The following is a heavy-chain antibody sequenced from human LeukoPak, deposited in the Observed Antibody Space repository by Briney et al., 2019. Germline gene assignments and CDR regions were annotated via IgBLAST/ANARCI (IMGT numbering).Heavy chain of an antibody. CDR3: ARDVWDSSGYSYGSLKWFDP. CDR1: GGSISSYY. V-gene: IGHV4-59*01. D-gene: IGHD5-18*01. Sequence: SETLSLTCTVSGGSISSYYWSWIRQPPGKGLEWIGYIYYSGSTNYNPSLKSRVTISVDTSKNQFSPKLSSVTAADTAVYYCARDVWDSSGYSYGSLKWFDPWGQGTLVTVSS. J-gene: IGHJ5*02. CDR2: IYYSGST.